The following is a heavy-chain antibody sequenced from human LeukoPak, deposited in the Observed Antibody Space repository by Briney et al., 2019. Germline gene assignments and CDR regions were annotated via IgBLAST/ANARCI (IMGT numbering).Heavy chain of an antibody. Sequence: SETLSLTCTVSGASINSYYWSWIRQPPGKGLEWIGRIYGSGETNYNPSLESRVTVSLDTSKNQISLKLSSVTAADTAVYYCASGIQWTGNNFWGQGTLVTVSS. D-gene: IGHD3/OR15-3a*01. CDR3: ASGIQWTGNNF. CDR2: IYGSGET. CDR1: GASINSYY. J-gene: IGHJ4*02. V-gene: IGHV4-4*07.